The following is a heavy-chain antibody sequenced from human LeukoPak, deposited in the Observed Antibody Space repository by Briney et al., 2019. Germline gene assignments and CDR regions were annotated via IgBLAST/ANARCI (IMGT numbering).Heavy chain of an antibody. CDR1: GGSISSGGYY. V-gene: IGHV4-31*03. CDR3: ARGVGRGPHRYDY. Sequence: SETLSLTCTVSGGSISSGGYYWSWIRQHPGKGLEWIGYIYYSGSTYYNPSLKSRVTISVDTSKNQFSLKLSSVTAADTAVYYCARGVGRGPHRYDYWSQGTLVTVSS. D-gene: IGHD3-16*02. J-gene: IGHJ4*02. CDR2: IYYSGST.